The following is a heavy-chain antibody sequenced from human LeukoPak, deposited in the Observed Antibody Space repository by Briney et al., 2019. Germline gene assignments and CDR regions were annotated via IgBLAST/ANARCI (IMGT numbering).Heavy chain of an antibody. CDR3: FNYAY. Sequence: GSLRLSCAASGITVSTNYMSWVRQAPGKGLEWVSVIYSDGSTSYADSVKGRFTLSRDNSKNTVYLQVSSLRVEDTAVYYCFNYAYWGQGTLVTVSS. J-gene: IGHJ4*02. D-gene: IGHD3-16*01. CDR1: GITVSTNY. CDR2: IYSDGST. V-gene: IGHV3-66*01.